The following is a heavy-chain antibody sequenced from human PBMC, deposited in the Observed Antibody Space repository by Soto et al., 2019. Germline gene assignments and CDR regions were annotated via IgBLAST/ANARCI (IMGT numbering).Heavy chain of an antibody. D-gene: IGHD6-13*01. J-gene: IGHJ3*02. CDR3: ARDRGSIAAASYAFDI. Sequence: ASVKVSCKASGYTFTGYYMHWVRQAPGQGLEWMGWINPNSGDTNYAQKFQGWVTMTRDTSISTAYMELSRLRSDDTAVYYCARDRGSIAAASYAFDIWGQGTMVTVSS. CDR1: GYTFTGYY. CDR2: INPNSGDT. V-gene: IGHV1-2*04.